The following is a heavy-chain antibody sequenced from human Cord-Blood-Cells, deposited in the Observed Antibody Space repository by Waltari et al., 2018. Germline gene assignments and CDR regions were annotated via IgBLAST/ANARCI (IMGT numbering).Heavy chain of an antibody. D-gene: IGHD1-26*01. CDR3: ATPYSGSYYYYYGMDV. V-gene: IGHV1-24*01. Sequence: QVQLVQSGAEVKKPGASVRVSCKVSGYTLTELSMHWVLQAPGKGLEWMGGFDPEDGETIYAQKFQGRVTMTEDTSTDTAYMELSSLRSEDTAVYYCATPYSGSYYYYYGMDVWGQGTTVTVSS. CDR2: FDPEDGET. CDR1: GYTLTELS. J-gene: IGHJ6*02.